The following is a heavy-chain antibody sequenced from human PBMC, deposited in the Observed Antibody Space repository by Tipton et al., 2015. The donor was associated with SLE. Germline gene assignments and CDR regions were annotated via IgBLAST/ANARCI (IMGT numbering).Heavy chain of an antibody. D-gene: IGHD5-24*01. J-gene: IGHJ4*02. CDR2: FAHSGSS. V-gene: IGHV4-39*07. Sequence: TLSLTCTVSGVSISGSSYYWGWIRQPPGKGLEGIGSFAHSGSSFYNPSLKSRVSISTDTSRNEFSLRLNSVTAADTAVYYCVRLELPATKADYWGPGTLVTVSS. CDR3: VRLELPATKADY. CDR1: GVSISGSSYY.